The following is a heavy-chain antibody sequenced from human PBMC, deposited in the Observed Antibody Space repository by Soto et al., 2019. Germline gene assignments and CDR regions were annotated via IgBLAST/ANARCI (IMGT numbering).Heavy chain of an antibody. Sequence: SETLSLTCAVSGGPISSGGYSWSWIRQPPGKGLEWIGYIYHSGSTYYNPSLKSRVTISVDRSKNQFSLKLSSVTAADTAVYYCARVPGPWGQGSLVTVSS. V-gene: IGHV4-30-2*01. CDR1: GGPISSGGYS. CDR2: IYHSGST. J-gene: IGHJ1*01. CDR3: ARVPGP.